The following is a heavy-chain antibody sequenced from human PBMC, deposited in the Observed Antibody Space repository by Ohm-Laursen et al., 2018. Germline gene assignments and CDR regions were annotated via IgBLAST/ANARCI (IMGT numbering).Heavy chain of an antibody. J-gene: IGHJ4*02. CDR2: INHRGST. CDR3: ARVLARYYDSSGYGY. D-gene: IGHD3-22*01. V-gene: IGHV4-34*01. Sequence: SETLSLTCAVYGGSFSAYYWSWIRQPPGKGLEWIGEINHRGSTDYNPSLKSRVTISVDTSKKQFSLKLSSVTAADTAMYYCARVLARYYDSSGYGYWGQGTLVTVSS. CDR1: GGSFSAYY.